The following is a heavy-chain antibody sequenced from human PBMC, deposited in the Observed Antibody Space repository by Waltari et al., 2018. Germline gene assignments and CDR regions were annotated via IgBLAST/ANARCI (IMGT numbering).Heavy chain of an antibody. CDR3: ARGSGTVDY. D-gene: IGHD1-1*01. V-gene: IGHV3-30-3*01. CDR1: GFTFSSYA. CDR2: ISYDGSNK. Sequence: QVQLVESGGGVVQPGRSLRLSCAASGFTFSSYAMHWVRQAPGKGREWVAVISYDGSNKFYADSVKCRFTISRDNSKNTLYLQMNSLRAEDTAVYYCARGSGTVDYWGQGTLVTVSS. J-gene: IGHJ4*02.